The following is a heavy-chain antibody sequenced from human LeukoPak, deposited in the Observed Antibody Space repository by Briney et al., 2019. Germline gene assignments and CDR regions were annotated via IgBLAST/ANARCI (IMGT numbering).Heavy chain of an antibody. V-gene: IGHV3-30*18. J-gene: IGHJ4*02. CDR2: ISYDGSNK. D-gene: IGHD3-22*01. Sequence: PGRSLRLSCAASGFTFSSYGMHWVRQAPGKGLEWVAVISYDGSNKYYADSVKGRSTISRDNSKNTLYLQMNSLRAEDTAVYYCAKLSYDSSGYDYWGQGTLVTVSS. CDR3: AKLSYDSSGYDY. CDR1: GFTFSSYG.